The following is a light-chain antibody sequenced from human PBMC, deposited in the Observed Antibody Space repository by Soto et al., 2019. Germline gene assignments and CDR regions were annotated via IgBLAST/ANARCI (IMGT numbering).Light chain of an antibody. CDR1: QSGSIN. CDR2: GAS. CDR3: QQCNDWPHT. J-gene: IGKJ2*01. V-gene: IGKV3-15*01. Sequence: EIVMTQSPATLSVSPGERATLSCRASQSGSINLAWYQQKPGQAPRLRIYGASTRATGIPARFSGRGSGTEFTLTISSLHSEDCAVYYCQQCNDWPHTFGQGTNLEI.